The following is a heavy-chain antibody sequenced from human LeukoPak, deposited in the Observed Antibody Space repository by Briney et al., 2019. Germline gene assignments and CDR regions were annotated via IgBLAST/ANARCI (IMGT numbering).Heavy chain of an antibody. J-gene: IGHJ5*02. CDR3: ARGLWDFWSGYYLNWFDP. CDR1: GGSFSGYY. CDR2: INHSGST. V-gene: IGHV4-34*01. D-gene: IGHD3-3*01. Sequence: SETLSLTCAVYGGSFSGYYWSWIRQPPGKGLEWIGEINHSGSTNYNPSLKSRVTISVDTSKNQFSLKLSSVTAADTAVYYCARGLWDFWSGYYLNWFDPWGQGTLVSVSS.